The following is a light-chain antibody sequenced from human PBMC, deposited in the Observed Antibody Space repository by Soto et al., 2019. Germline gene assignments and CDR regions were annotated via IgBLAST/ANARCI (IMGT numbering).Light chain of an antibody. J-gene: IGKJ2*01. CDR3: QQYGSSPET. CDR1: QSVSGGS. CDR2: GTS. Sequence: EIVLTQSPGTLSLSPGERATLSCRASQSVSGGSLFWYQQKPGQAPRLLIYGTSARATCIPDRFSGSGSGRDFTLTISRLEPEDFAVYYCQQYGSSPETFGQGTKLEIK. V-gene: IGKV3-20*01.